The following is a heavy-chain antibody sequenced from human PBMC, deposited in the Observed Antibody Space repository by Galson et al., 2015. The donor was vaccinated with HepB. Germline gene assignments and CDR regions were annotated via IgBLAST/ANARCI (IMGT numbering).Heavy chain of an antibody. CDR3: ARDGYYDSSGYPTNWFDP. D-gene: IGHD3-22*01. J-gene: IGHJ5*01. Sequence: SLRLSCAASGFTFSSYSMNWVRQAPGKGLEWVSSISSSSSYIYYADSVKGRFTISRDNAKNSLYLQMNSLRAEDTAVYYCARDGYYDSSGYPTNWFDPWGQGTTVTVSS. V-gene: IGHV3-21*01. CDR2: ISSSSSYI. CDR1: GFTFSSYS.